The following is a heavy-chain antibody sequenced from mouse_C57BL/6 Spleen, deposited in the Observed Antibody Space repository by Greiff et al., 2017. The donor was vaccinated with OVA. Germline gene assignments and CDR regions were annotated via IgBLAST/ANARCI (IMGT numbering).Heavy chain of an antibody. Sequence: QVQLKQPGAELVKPGASVKMSCKASGYTFTSYWITWVKQRPGQGLEWIGDIYPGSGSTNYNEKFKSKATLTVDTSSSTAYMQLSSLTSEDSAVYYCARWGTYYSNNGFAYWGQGTLVTVSA. D-gene: IGHD2-5*01. CDR3: ARWGTYYSNNGFAY. CDR2: IYPGSGST. V-gene: IGHV1-55*01. CDR1: GYTFTSYW. J-gene: IGHJ3*01.